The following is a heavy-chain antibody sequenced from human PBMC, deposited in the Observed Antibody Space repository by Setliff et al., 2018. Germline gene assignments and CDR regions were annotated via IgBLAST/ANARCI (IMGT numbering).Heavy chain of an antibody. V-gene: IGHV4-34*01. CDR3: ARGSGYEHFDY. J-gene: IGHJ4*02. CDR2: VNHSGGT. CDR1: EASLSGFY. D-gene: IGHD6-25*01. Sequence: SETLSLTCVVYEASLSGFYWSWIRQPPGKGLEWVGEVNHSGGTNYNPSLKSRVTISVDTSKNQFSLKVKSVTAADTAVYYCARGSGYEHFDYWGQGALVTVSS.